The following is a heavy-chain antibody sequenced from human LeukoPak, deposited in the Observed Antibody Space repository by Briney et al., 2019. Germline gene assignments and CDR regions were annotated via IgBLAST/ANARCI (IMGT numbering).Heavy chain of an antibody. Sequence: GGSLRLSCAASGFTFNSYAMSWVRQAPGKGLEWVSAISGSGGSTYYADSVKGRFTISRDNSKNTLYLQMNSLRAEDTAVYYCAKEVLLWFGELSAMDVWGQGTTVTVSS. CDR2: ISGSGGST. D-gene: IGHD3-10*01. J-gene: IGHJ6*02. CDR3: AKEVLLWFGELSAMDV. CDR1: GFTFNSYA. V-gene: IGHV3-23*01.